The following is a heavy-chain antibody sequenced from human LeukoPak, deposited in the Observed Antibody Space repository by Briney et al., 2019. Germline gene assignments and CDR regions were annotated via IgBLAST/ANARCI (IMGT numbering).Heavy chain of an antibody. Sequence: GGSLRLPCAASGFTFSSYGMHWVRQAPGKGLEWVAVISYDGSNKYYADSVKGRFTISRDNSKNTLYLQMNSLRAEDTAVYYCAKDWQQLVWTTFDYWGQGTLVTVSS. D-gene: IGHD6-13*01. J-gene: IGHJ4*02. CDR1: GFTFSSYG. CDR3: AKDWQQLVWTTFDY. CDR2: ISYDGSNK. V-gene: IGHV3-30*18.